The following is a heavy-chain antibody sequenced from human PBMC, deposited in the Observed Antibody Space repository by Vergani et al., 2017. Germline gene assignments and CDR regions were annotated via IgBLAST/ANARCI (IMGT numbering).Heavy chain of an antibody. V-gene: IGHV3-23*04. J-gene: IGHJ3*02. CDR3: AKDDYYDSSVMDAFDI. CDR2: ISGSGGST. Sequence: EVQLVESGGGLVQPGGSLRLSCAASGFTVSSNYMSWVRQAPGKGLEWVSVISGSGGSTYYADSVKGRFTISRDNSKNTLYLQMNSLRAEDTAVYYCAKDDYYDSSVMDAFDIWGQGTMVTVSS. D-gene: IGHD3-22*01. CDR1: GFTVSSNY.